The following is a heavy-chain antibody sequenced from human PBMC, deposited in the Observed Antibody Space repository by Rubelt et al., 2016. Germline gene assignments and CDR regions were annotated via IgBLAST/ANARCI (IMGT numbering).Heavy chain of an antibody. CDR1: GFSLSTSGVG. Sequence: QITLEESGPALVKPTQALALTCTFSGFSLSTSGVGVGWILQPPGKALDWLALIYWTDDKRSSPFLKTRPTITKVTSKTQVVLIMNNMDPVDTATYYCAHLAHYGSGSYYEDYWGQGTLVTVSS. V-gene: IGHV2-5*01. D-gene: IGHD3-10*01. CDR2: IYWTDDK. J-gene: IGHJ4*02. CDR3: AHLAHYGSGSYYEDY.